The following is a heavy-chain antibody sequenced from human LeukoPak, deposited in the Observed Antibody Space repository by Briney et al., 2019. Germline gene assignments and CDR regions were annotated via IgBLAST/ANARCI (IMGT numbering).Heavy chain of an antibody. V-gene: IGHV4-4*07. Sequence: PSETLSLTCTDSGGSISSYYWSWIRQPAGKGLEWIGRIYTSGSTNYNPSLKSRVTMSVDTSKNQFSLKLSSVTAADTAVYYCASTSGYDYSGYFDYWGQGTLVTVSS. J-gene: IGHJ4*02. CDR2: IYTSGST. D-gene: IGHD5-12*01. CDR3: ASTSGYDYSGYFDY. CDR1: GGSISSYY.